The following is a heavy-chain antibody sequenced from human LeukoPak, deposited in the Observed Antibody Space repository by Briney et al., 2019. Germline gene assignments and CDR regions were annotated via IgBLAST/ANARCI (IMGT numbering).Heavy chain of an antibody. Sequence: GGSLRLSCAASGFTVSSNYMSWVRQAPGKGLEWVSVIYSGGSTYYADSVKGRFTISRDNSKNTLYLQMNSLRAEDTAVYYCARMESRLYYFDYWGQGTLVTVSS. V-gene: IGHV3-66*01. D-gene: IGHD3-3*01. CDR1: GFTVSSNY. CDR2: IYSGGST. J-gene: IGHJ4*02. CDR3: ARMESRLYYFDY.